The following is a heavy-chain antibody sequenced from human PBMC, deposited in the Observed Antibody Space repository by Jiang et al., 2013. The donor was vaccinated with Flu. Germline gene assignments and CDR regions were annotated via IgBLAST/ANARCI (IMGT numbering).Heavy chain of an antibody. CDR2: IIPILGIA. V-gene: IGHV1-69*02. Sequence: GAEVKKPGSSVKVSCKASGGTFSSYTISWVRQAPGQGLEWMGRIIPILGIANYAQKFQGRVTITADKSTSTAYMELSSLRSEDTAVYYCARVPGYGSGSLGHIDYWGQGTLVTVSS. CDR1: GGTFSSYT. D-gene: IGHD3-10*01. CDR3: ARVPGYGSGSLGHIDY. J-gene: IGHJ4*02.